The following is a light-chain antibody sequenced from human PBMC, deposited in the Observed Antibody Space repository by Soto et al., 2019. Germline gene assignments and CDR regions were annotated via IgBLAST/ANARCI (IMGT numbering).Light chain of an antibody. J-gene: IGKJ1*01. V-gene: IGKV3-20*01. CDR2: GAS. Sequence: EIVLTQSPCTLSLSPGERATLSCRASQSVSSSFLAWYQQKVGQAPRLLIYGASSRATGIPDRFSGSGSGTDFTLSISRLEPEDFAVYYCQQYGSSGTFGQGTEVDI. CDR3: QQYGSSGT. CDR1: QSVSSSF.